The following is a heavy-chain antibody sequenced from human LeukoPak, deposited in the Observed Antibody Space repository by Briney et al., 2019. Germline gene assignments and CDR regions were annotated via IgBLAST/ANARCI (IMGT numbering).Heavy chain of an antibody. D-gene: IGHD3-22*01. CDR1: GLTFSTYP. J-gene: IGHJ5*01. CDR2: ITHDGGSK. Sequence: GTSLRLSCAASGLTFSTYPIHWIRQAPDEGLEWVAVITHDGGSKYYADSVKRRFTISRDNSKNTVFLHMNSLSPDDTAVYYGFTGRHYYYDSWGQGTLVTVSS. V-gene: IGHV3-30*01. CDR3: FTGRHYYYDS.